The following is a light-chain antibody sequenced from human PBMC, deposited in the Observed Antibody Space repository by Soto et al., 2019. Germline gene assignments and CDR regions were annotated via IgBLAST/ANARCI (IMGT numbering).Light chain of an antibody. J-gene: IGKJ1*01. CDR1: QGIGNY. CDR2: ASS. V-gene: IGKV1-27*01. Sequence: DIQMTQSPSSLSASVGDRVTITCRASQGIGNYLAWYQQKSGKVPKLLIYASSTLQSGVQSRFSGSRSGTDLTHTISSLQPEDVAPDYCQKQNNAPCTFGQGTKGEIQ. CDR3: QKQNNAPCT.